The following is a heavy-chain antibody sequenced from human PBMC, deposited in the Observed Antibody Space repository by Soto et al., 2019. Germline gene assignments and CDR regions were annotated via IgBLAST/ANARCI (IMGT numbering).Heavy chain of an antibody. CDR2: IIPIFGTA. Sequence: QVQLVQSGAEVKKPGSSVKVSCQASGGTFSSYAISWVRQAPGQGLEWMGGIIPIFGTANYAQKFQGRVTITADESTSTAYMELSSLRSEDTAVYYCARGDYGSGSYYGDAFDIWGQGTMVTVSS. V-gene: IGHV1-69*01. CDR3: ARGDYGSGSYYGDAFDI. D-gene: IGHD3-10*01. J-gene: IGHJ3*02. CDR1: GGTFSSYA.